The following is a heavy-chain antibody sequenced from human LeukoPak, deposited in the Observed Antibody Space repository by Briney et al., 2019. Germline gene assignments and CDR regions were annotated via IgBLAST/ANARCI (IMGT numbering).Heavy chain of an antibody. D-gene: IGHD3-10*01. CDR3: ARDQQVLWFGNIDY. CDR2: ISAYNGNT. CDR1: VYTFTSYG. J-gene: IGHJ4*02. Sequence: RASVKVSCKASVYTFTSYGISWVRQAPGQGLEWMGWISAYNGNTNYAQKLQGRVTMTTDTSTSTAYMELRSLRSDDTAVYYCARDQQVLWFGNIDYWGQGTLVTVSS. V-gene: IGHV1-18*01.